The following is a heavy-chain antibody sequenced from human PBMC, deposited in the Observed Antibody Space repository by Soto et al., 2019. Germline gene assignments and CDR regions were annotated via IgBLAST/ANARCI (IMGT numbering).Heavy chain of an antibody. V-gene: IGHV1-18*01. CDR3: ARDRLPYSRTNCVWRRQRSRAIDV. Sequence: GASVKVSCKASGYTFTSYGISWVRQAPGQGLEWMGWISAYNGNTNYAQKIQGRVTITADECTSTAYMELSSLRSEDTAVYYCARDRLPYSRTNCVWRRQRSRAIDVWGQGTMGTL. D-gene: IGHD2-8*01. CDR1: GYTFTSYG. CDR2: ISAYNGNT. J-gene: IGHJ3*01.